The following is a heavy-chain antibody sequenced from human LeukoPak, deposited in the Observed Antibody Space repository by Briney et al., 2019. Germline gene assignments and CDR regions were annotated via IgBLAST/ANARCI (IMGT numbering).Heavy chain of an antibody. CDR2: IYSGGST. CDR3: ARVTCYDFWSGYPDY. Sequence: GGCLRLSCAASGFTVSSNYMSWVRQAPGKGLGWVSVIYSGGSTYYADSVKGRFTISRDNSKNTLYLQMNSLRAEDTAVYYCARVTCYDFWSGYPDYWGQGTLVTVSS. V-gene: IGHV3-53*01. J-gene: IGHJ4*02. D-gene: IGHD3-3*01. CDR1: GFTVSSNY.